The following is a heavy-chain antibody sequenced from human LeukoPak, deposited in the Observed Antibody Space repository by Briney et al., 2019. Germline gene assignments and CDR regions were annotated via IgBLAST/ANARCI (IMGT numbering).Heavy chain of an antibody. D-gene: IGHD6-19*01. J-gene: IGHJ3*02. V-gene: IGHV4-39*01. CDR1: GGSISSSSYQ. Sequence: SETLSLTCTVSGGSISSSSYQWGCIRQPPGQGLEWIVTIYYIGSIYKVPSLKSLATISIDTSKNQFSLKLSYVTAADTAVYYCDRQGGWAEGYVFDIWGQGTMVTVSS. CDR2: IYYIGSI. CDR3: DRQGGWAEGYVFDI.